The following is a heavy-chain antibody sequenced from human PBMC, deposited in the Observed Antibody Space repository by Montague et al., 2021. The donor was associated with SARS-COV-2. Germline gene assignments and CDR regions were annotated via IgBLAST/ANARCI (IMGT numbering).Heavy chain of an antibody. J-gene: IGHJ6*02. CDR3: ARDQESGGFGELLVGYYYGMDV. CDR1: GYSLLRGYY. CDR2: IYHSGST. V-gene: IGHV4-38-2*02. D-gene: IGHD3-10*01. Sequence: SETLSLTCTVSGYSLLRGYYWGWIRQSPGKVLSWVGSIYHSGSTYYNTCVKSRVTISVDTSKNQFSLKLSSVTAADTAVYYCARDQESGGFGELLVGYYYGMDVWGQGTTVTVSS.